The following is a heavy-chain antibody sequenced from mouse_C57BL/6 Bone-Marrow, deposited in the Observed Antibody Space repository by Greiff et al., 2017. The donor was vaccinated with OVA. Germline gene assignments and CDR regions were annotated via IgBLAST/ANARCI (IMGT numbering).Heavy chain of an antibody. V-gene: IGHV1-52*01. CDR3: ASVRVIPTVVAAGWYFDV. Sequence: QVQLQQPGAELVRPGSSVKLSCKASGYTFTSYWMHWVKQRPIQGLEWIGNIDPSDSETHYNPKFKDKATLTVDKSSSTAYMQLSSLTSEDSAVYDCASVRVIPTVVAAGWYFDVWGTGTTVTVSS. D-gene: IGHD1-1*01. CDR1: GYTFTSYW. CDR2: IDPSDSET. J-gene: IGHJ1*03.